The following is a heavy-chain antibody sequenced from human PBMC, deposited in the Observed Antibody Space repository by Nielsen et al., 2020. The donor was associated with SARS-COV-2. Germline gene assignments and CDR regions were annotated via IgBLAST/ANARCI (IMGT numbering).Heavy chain of an antibody. V-gene: IGHV5-51*01. Sequence: GESLKISCKGSGYSFTSYWIGWVRQMPGKGLEWMGIIYPGDSDTRYSPSFQGQATISADKSISTAYLQWSSLKASDTAMYYCARWGRSSGYCSGGSCYWFDPWGQGTLVTVSS. CDR1: GYSFTSYW. J-gene: IGHJ5*02. CDR2: IYPGDSDT. D-gene: IGHD2-15*01. CDR3: ARWGRSSGYCSGGSCYWFDP.